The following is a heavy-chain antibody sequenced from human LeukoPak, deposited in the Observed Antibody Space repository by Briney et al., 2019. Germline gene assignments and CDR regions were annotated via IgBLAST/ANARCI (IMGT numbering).Heavy chain of an antibody. J-gene: IGHJ4*02. CDR2: ISGSGGTT. V-gene: IGHV3-23*01. CDR1: GFTFSSYA. Sequence: PGRSLRLSCEASGFTFSSYAMSWVRQAPGKGLEWVSAISGSGGTTYYADSVQGRFTISRDNSKSTLYLQMHSLRAEDTAVYYCAKATGERHYWGQGTLVTVSS. D-gene: IGHD7-27*01. CDR3: AKATGERHY.